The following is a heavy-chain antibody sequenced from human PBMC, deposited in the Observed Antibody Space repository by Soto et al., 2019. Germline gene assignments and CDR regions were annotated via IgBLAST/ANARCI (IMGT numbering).Heavy chain of an antibody. CDR3: AREPLLWFGESIISGNYFDY. J-gene: IGHJ4*02. CDR2: IKQDGSEK. D-gene: IGHD3-10*01. Sequence: GGSLRLSCAASGFTFSSYWMSWVRQAPGKGLEWVANIKQDGSEKYYVDSVKGRFTISRDNAKNSLYLQMNSLRAEDTAVYYCAREPLLWFGESIISGNYFDYWGQGTLVTVSS. CDR1: GFTFSSYW. V-gene: IGHV3-7*05.